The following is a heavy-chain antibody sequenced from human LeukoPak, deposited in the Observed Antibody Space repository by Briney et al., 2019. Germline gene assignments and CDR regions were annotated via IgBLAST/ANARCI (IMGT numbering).Heavy chain of an antibody. CDR1: GIGFSGSG. Sequence: GGSLRLSCVVSGIGFSGSGMHWLRQSPGKGLEWVAFIQNDVITKNYADSVKGRFTISRDNAKNSLYLQMNSLRAEDTALYYCARAQGYSYGYETQFDYWGQGTLVTVSS. D-gene: IGHD5-18*01. J-gene: IGHJ4*02. CDR2: IQNDVITK. V-gene: IGHV3-30*02. CDR3: ARAQGYSYGYETQFDY.